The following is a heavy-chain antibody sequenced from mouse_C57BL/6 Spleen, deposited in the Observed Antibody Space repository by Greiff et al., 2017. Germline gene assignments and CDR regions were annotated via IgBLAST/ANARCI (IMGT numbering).Heavy chain of an antibody. CDR1: GFSLTSYG. Sequence: VQLVESGPGLVQPSQSLSITCTVSGFSLTSYGVHWVRQSPGKGLEWLGVIWRGGSTDYNAAFMSRLSITKDNSKSHVFFKMNSLQADDTAIYYCAKKEGTYDGYSFAYWGQGTLVTVSA. J-gene: IGHJ3*01. CDR2: IWRGGST. V-gene: IGHV2-5*01. D-gene: IGHD2-3*01. CDR3: AKKEGTYDGYSFAY.